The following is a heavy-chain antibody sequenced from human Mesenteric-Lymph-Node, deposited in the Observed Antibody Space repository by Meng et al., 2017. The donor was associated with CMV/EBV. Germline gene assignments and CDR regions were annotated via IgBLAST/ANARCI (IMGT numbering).Heavy chain of an antibody. J-gene: IGHJ4*02. CDR3: AKDLRFLEWPDY. Sequence: GGFLRPSCAASGFTSSSYAMNWVRQAPGKGLEWVSAISATGRSTYYADSVKGRFTISRDNSKNTLYMQINSLRAEDTAVYYCAKDLRFLEWPDYWGQGTLVTVSS. CDR1: GFTSSSYA. V-gene: IGHV3-23*01. D-gene: IGHD3-3*01. CDR2: ISATGRST.